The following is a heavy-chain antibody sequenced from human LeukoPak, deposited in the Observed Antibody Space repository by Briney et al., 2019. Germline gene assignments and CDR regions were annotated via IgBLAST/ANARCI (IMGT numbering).Heavy chain of an antibody. D-gene: IGHD6-6*01. J-gene: IGHJ4*02. CDR3: ARAGFALAPHRGTSFDS. Sequence: SETLSLTCGVYGGSFSDYYWSWIRQPPGKGLEWIGEINHSGTSNYNPPLKSRVTISIDTSKNQFSLKLTSVTAADTAVYYCARAGFALAPHRGTSFDSWGQETLVTVSS. CDR1: GGSFSDYY. V-gene: IGHV4-34*01. CDR2: INHSGTS.